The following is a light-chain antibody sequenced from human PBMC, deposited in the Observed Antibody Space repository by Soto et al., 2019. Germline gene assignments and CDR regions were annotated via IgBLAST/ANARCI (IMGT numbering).Light chain of an antibody. V-gene: IGLV2-14*03. CDR1: SSDVGGYNY. J-gene: IGLJ2*01. Sequence: QSALTQPASVSESPGQSITIPCTGTSSDVGGYNYVSWYQQYPGKAPKLLIYDVTNRPSGVSNRFSGSKSGNTASLTISGLQAEDEANYYCSSYTSSSTLVVFGGGPKVTVL. CDR3: SSYTSSSTLVV. CDR2: DVT.